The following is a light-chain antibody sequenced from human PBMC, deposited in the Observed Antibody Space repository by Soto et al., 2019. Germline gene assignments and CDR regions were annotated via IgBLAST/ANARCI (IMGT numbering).Light chain of an antibody. Sequence: QSVLTQPASVSGSPGQSITISCTGTSSDVGGYNYVSWYQHHPGKAPKLLIYDVNNRPSGVSDRFSGSKSGNTASLTISGLQAEDEGDYYCNSYTTSTTLVFGGGTKLTVL. V-gene: IGLV2-14*01. CDR2: DVN. CDR1: SSDVGGYNY. CDR3: NSYTTSTTLV. J-gene: IGLJ2*01.